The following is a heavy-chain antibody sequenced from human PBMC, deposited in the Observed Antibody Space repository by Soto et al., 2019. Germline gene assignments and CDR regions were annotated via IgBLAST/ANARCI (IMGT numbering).Heavy chain of an antibody. CDR1: GGSFSGYY. V-gene: IGHV4-34*01. D-gene: IGHD2-8*01. CDR3: ARWGPCTNGVCYTRHYFAY. Sequence: NSSETLSLTCAVYGGSFSGYYWSWIRQPPGKGLEWIGEINHSGSTNYNPALKSRVTISVDTSKNQFSLKLSSVTAADTAVYYCARWGPCTNGVCYTRHYFAYWGQGTLVTVSS. CDR2: INHSGST. J-gene: IGHJ4*02.